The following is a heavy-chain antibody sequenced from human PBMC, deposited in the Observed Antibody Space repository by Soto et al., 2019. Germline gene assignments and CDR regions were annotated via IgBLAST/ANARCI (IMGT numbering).Heavy chain of an antibody. Sequence: QVQLVQSGDEVKKPGASVKVSCKASGYIFVNYGIAWVRQAPRQGLEWMGWISPYTGNTHSASKVQGRLPMTTDTSTSTVYMDLGSLTSYDTAVYYCVMVDNYITPTPQDVWGQGTTVTVSS. CDR3: VMVDNYITPTPQDV. CDR1: GYIFVNYG. J-gene: IGHJ6*02. D-gene: IGHD5-12*01. V-gene: IGHV1-18*01. CDR2: ISPYTGNT.